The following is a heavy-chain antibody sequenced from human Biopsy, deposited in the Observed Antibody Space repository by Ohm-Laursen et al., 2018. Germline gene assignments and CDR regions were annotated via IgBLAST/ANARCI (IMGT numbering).Heavy chain of an antibody. CDR2: INQNGSET. J-gene: IGHJ5*02. D-gene: IGHD2-21*02. CDR1: GFTFNSCW. Sequence: GSLTLSCTASGFTFNSCWMSWVRQAPGKGLGRVGNINQNGSETYYRDSVKGRFTISRDNAKNSLFLQMSSLRADDTAVYYCARVRTFQFRRADSYYEGWFDPWGQGTLVTVSS. V-gene: IGHV3-7*04. CDR3: ARVRTFQFRRADSYYEGWFDP.